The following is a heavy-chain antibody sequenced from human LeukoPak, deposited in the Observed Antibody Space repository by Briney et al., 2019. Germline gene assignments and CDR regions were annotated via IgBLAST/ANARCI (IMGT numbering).Heavy chain of an antibody. J-gene: IGHJ4*02. V-gene: IGHV3-23*01. CDR1: GFTFDIYS. Sequence: PGGSLRLSCAASGFTFDIYSMNWVRQAPGKGLEWVSAISGSGGSTYYADSVKGRFTISRDNSKNTLYLQMNSLRAEDTAVYYCAKCQQWLVPFDYWGQGTLVTVSS. CDR3: AKCQQWLVPFDY. D-gene: IGHD6-19*01. CDR2: ISGSGGST.